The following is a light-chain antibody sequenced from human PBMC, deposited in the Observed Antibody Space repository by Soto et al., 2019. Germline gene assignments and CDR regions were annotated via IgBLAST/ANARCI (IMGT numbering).Light chain of an antibody. V-gene: IGLV3-1*01. J-gene: IGLJ2*01. CDR2: QDT. CDR3: QAWDNGTAV. CDR1: KLGGKY. Sequence: SYELTQPPSVSVSPGQTASITCSGDKLGGKYAHWYHQKPGQSPVVVIYQDTKRPSGIHERFSGSKSGNTATLTISGTRAMDEADYYCQAWDNGTAVFGGGTKVTVL.